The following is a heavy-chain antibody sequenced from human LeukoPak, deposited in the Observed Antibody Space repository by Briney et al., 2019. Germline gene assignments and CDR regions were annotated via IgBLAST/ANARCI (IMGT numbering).Heavy chain of an antibody. CDR2: ISGSGGST. CDR3: TAALDILTGYTWGVVDY. V-gene: IGHV3-23*01. J-gene: IGHJ4*02. CDR1: GFTFSSYA. Sequence: GGSLRLSCAASGFTFSSYAMSWVRQAPGKGLEWVSAISGSGGSTYYADSVKGRFTISRDNSKNTLYLQMNSLRAEDTAVYYCTAALDILTGYTWGVVDYWGQGTLVTVSS. D-gene: IGHD3-9*01.